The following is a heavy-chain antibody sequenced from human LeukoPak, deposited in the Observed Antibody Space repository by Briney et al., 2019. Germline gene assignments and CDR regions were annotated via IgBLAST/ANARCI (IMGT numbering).Heavy chain of an antibody. CDR1: GFTFSSYS. J-gene: IGHJ3*02. CDR3: ARDSGVTYYYDSSGYSDAFDI. CDR2: ISSRSGYI. V-gene: IGHV3-21*01. D-gene: IGHD3-22*01. Sequence: GGSLRLSCAASGFTFSSYSMNWVRQAPGKGVEWVSSISSRSGYIYYADSVKGRFTISRDKAKNSLYLQMNTLRAEDTAVYYCARDSGVTYYYDSSGYSDAFDIWGQGTMVTVSS.